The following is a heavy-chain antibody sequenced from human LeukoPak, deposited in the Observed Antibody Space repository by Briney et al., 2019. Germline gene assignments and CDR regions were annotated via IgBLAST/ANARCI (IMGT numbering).Heavy chain of an antibody. CDR2: MNPYSGNT. V-gene: IGHV1-8*01. CDR3: ARSLAGNHYYYMDV. Sequence: ASVKVSCQASGYTFTNYDINWVRQATGQGLEWMGWMNPYSGNTGHAQKFQGRVTMTMNTSIRTAYMELSSLRSEDTAVYYCARSLAGNHYYYMDVWGKGTTVTVSS. J-gene: IGHJ6*03. D-gene: IGHD6-19*01. CDR1: GYTFTNYD.